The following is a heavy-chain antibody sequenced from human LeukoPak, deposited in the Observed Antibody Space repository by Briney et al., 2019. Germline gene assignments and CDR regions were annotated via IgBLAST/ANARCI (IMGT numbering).Heavy chain of an antibody. V-gene: IGHV4-59*01. Sequence: SETLSLTCTVSGGSISGYFWSWIRQPPGKGLEWIGYIFYSGNTNYNPSLKSRVTISVDTSKNQFSLKLSSVTAADTAVYFCARWIRDGYNFGDYWGQGTLVTVSS. CDR1: GGSISGYF. CDR2: IFYSGNT. CDR3: ARWIRDGYNFGDY. J-gene: IGHJ4*02. D-gene: IGHD5-24*01.